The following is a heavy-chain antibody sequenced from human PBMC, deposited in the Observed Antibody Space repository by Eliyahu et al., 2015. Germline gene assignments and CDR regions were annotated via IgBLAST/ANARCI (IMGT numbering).Heavy chain of an antibody. CDR1: GGSISXGSYY. CDR2: IHTRGRA. D-gene: IGHD1-26*01. Sequence: QVQLQESGPGLVKPSQTLSLTCTVSGGSISXGSYYWSWIRQPAGKGLEWIGGIHTRGRANYHPSLKSRVTISVDTSKNQFSLKLSSVTAADTAVYYCARGGRIVGATLWDWGESYYYMDVWGKGTTVTVSS. J-gene: IGHJ6*03. V-gene: IGHV4-61*02. CDR3: ARGGRIVGATLWDWGESYYYMDV.